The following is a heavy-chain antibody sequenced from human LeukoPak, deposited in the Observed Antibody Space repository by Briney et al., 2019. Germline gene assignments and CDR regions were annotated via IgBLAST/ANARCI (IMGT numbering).Heavy chain of an antibody. Sequence: GGSLRLSCAASGFTFSSYSMNWVRQAPGKGLECVSFISSSINYIYYADSVKGRFTISRDNSKSTLCLQMNSLRAEDTAVYYCAKIPDYYDTSGNAFWGQGTLVTVSS. CDR2: ISSSINYI. D-gene: IGHD3-22*01. CDR1: GFTFSSYS. J-gene: IGHJ4*02. V-gene: IGHV3-21*04. CDR3: AKIPDYYDTSGNAF.